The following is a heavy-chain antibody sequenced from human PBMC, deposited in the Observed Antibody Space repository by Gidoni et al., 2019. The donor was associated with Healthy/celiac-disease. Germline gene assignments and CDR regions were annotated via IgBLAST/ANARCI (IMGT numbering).Heavy chain of an antibody. CDR1: GGSISSSSYY. CDR2: IYYSGST. J-gene: IGHJ6*02. V-gene: IGHV4-39*01. D-gene: IGHD2-15*01. CDR3: ASQGYCSGGSCYLAPYGMDV. Sequence: QLQLQESGPGLVKPSETLSLTCTVSGGSISSSSYYCGWIRQPPGKGLEWIGSIYYSGSTYYNPSLKSRVTISVDTSKNQFSLKLSSVTAADTAVYYCASQGYCSGGSCYLAPYGMDVWGQGTTVTVSS.